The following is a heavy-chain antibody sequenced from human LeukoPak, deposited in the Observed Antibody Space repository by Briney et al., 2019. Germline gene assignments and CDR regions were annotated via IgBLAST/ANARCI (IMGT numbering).Heavy chain of an antibody. CDR2: IKWNGAST. CDR3: AELGITMIGGV. V-gene: IGHV3-20*04. Sequence: GGSLRLSCAASRFTFDDHGMSWVRQAPGKGLEWVSGIKWNGASTGYADSVKGRFTISRDNAKNSLYLQMNSLRAEDTAVYYCAELGITMIGGVWGKGTTVTISS. CDR1: RFTFDDHG. J-gene: IGHJ6*04. D-gene: IGHD3-10*02.